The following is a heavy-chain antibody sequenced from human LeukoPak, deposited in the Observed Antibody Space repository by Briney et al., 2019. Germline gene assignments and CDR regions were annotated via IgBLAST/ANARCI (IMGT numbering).Heavy chain of an antibody. D-gene: IGHD6-13*01. CDR3: ARQGLAAGSWNTGGPNNWFDP. CDR1: GGSISSSSYY. V-gene: IGHV4-39*07. J-gene: IGHJ5*02. CDR2: IYYSGST. Sequence: SETLSLTCTVSGGSISSSSYYWGWIRQPPGKGLEWIGSIYYSGSTYYNPSLKSRVTISVDTSKNQFSLKLSSVTAADTAVYYCARQGLAAGSWNTGGPNNWFDPWGQGTLVTVSS.